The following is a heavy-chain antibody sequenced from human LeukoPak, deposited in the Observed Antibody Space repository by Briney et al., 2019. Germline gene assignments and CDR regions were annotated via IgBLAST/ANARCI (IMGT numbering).Heavy chain of an antibody. CDR2: ISGSGGST. CDR3: AKDFRRRYCSGGSCYFAEYFQH. V-gene: IGHV3-23*01. D-gene: IGHD2-15*01. CDR1: GFTFSSYA. Sequence: GGSLRLSCAASGFTFSSYAMSWVRQAPGKGLEWVSAISGSGGSTYYADSVKGRFTISRDNSKNTLYPQMNSLRAEDTAVYYCAKDFRRRYCSGGSCYFAEYFQHWGQGTLVTVSS. J-gene: IGHJ1*01.